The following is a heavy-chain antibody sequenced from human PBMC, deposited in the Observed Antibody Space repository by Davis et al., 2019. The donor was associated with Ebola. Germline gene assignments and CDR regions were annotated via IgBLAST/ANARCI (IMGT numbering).Heavy chain of an antibody. J-gene: IGHJ6*02. CDR1: GYTFSDYS. D-gene: IGHD5-24*01. CDR2: INAGNGNT. V-gene: IGHV1-3*01. Sequence: ASVKVSCKASGYTFSDYSMHWVRQAPGQGLEWMGWINAGNGNTKYSQKFQGRVTITRDTSASTAYMELSSLRSEDTAVYYCARSWERWHDYGMDVWGQGTTVTVSS. CDR3: ARSWERWHDYGMDV.